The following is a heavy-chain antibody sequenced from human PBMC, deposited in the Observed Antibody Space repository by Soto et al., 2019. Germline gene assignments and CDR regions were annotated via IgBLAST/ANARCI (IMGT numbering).Heavy chain of an antibody. CDR3: ARRVAVAKGDYYYYGMDV. CDR1: GGSISSGDYY. V-gene: IGHV4-30-4*01. J-gene: IGHJ6*02. CDR2: IYYSGST. D-gene: IGHD6-19*01. Sequence: SETLSLTCTVSGGSISSGDYYWSWIRQPPGKGLEWIGYIYYSGSTYYNPSLKSRVTISVDTSKNQFSLKLSSVTAADTAVYYCARRVAVAKGDYYYYGMDVWGQGTTVTVSS.